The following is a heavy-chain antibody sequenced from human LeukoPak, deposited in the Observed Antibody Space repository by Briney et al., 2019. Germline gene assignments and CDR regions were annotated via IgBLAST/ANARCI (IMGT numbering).Heavy chain of an antibody. Sequence: GESLKISCKGSGYSFTSYWIGWVRQMPGKGLEWMGVIYPADSDARYSPSFQGQVTISADKSVGTAYLQWSSLKASDTAMHYCARLASEGTFDYWGQGTLVTVSS. CDR2: IYPADSDA. V-gene: IGHV5-51*01. J-gene: IGHJ4*02. D-gene: IGHD1-1*01. CDR3: ARLASEGTFDY. CDR1: GYSFTSYW.